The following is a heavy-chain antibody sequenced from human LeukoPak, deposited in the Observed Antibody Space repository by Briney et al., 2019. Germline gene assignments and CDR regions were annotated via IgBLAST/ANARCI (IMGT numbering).Heavy chain of an antibody. CDR3: ARAPPIYDFWSGYSPYYFDY. Sequence: PSETLSLTCAVYGGSFSGYYWGWIRQPPGKGLEWIGSIYYSGSTYYNPSLKSRVTISVDTSRNQFSLKLSSVTAADTAVYYCARAPPIYDFWSGYSPYYFDYWGQGALVTVSS. V-gene: IGHV4-34*01. CDR1: GGSFSGYY. J-gene: IGHJ4*02. CDR2: IYYSGST. D-gene: IGHD3-3*01.